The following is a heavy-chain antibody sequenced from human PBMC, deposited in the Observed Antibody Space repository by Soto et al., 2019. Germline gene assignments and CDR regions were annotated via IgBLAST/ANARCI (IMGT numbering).Heavy chain of an antibody. V-gene: IGHV3-9*01. J-gene: IGHJ4*02. Sequence: EVQLVESGGGLVQPGRSLRLSCAASGFTFDDYAMHWVRQAPGKGLEWVSGISWNSGSIAYADSVKGRFTISRDNAKNSLNLQMNSLRAEDTALYYCAKDTSYAGFDYWGQGTLVTVSS. CDR2: ISWNSGSI. D-gene: IGHD2-8*01. CDR1: GFTFDDYA. CDR3: AKDTSYAGFDY.